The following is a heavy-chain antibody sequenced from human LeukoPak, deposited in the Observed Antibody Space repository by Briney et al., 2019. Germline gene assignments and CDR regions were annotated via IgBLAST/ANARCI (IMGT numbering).Heavy chain of an antibody. Sequence: SQALPLTFPISRDTVPIYSLPWNWLRHSPSRGLESLRSTYYRSKWYNHNAVSVKSRITINPDTSKNQFSLQLNSVTPEDTAVYYCAREERAYCGGDCSSSYYYYGMDVWGQGTTVTVSS. V-gene: IGHV6-1*01. J-gene: IGHJ6*02. CDR1: RDTVPIYSLP. CDR3: AREERAYCGGDCSSSYYYYGMDV. CDR2: TYYRSKWYN. D-gene: IGHD2-21*02.